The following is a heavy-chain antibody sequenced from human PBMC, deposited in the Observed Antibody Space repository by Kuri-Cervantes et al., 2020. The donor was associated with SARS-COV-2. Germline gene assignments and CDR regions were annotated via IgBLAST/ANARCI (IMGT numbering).Heavy chain of an antibody. Sequence: GESLKISCAASGFTFSSYSMNWVRQAPGKGLEWVSYISSSSTIYYADSVKGRFTISRDNAKNSLYLQMNSLRDEDTAVYYCARDGGGYYDSSGYYGQLGFDYWGQGTLVTVSS. CDR2: ISSSSTI. CDR1: GFTFSSYS. CDR3: ARDGGGYYDSSGYYGQLGFDY. J-gene: IGHJ4*02. V-gene: IGHV3-48*02. D-gene: IGHD3-22*01.